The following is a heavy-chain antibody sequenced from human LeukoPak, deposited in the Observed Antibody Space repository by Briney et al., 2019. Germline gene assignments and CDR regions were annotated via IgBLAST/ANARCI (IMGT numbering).Heavy chain of an antibody. CDR1: GYTFTGYY. V-gene: IGHV1-2*02. Sequence: ASVKVSCKASGYTFTGYYMHWVRQAPGQGLEWMGWINPNSGGTNYAQKFQGRVTMTRDTSISTAYMELSRLRSDDTAVYYCARSANPGYSSSWAFDHWGQGTLVTVSS. CDR3: ARSANPGYSSSWAFDH. J-gene: IGHJ4*02. CDR2: INPNSGGT. D-gene: IGHD6-13*01.